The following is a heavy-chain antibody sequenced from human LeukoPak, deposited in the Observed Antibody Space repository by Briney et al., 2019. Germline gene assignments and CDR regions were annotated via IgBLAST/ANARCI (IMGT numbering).Heavy chain of an antibody. D-gene: IGHD3-3*01. CDR3: ARGLASGYPPIPFDY. J-gene: IGHJ4*02. Sequence: GSLRLSCAASGFTFSSYWMSWVRQAPGKGLEWIGEINHSGSTNYNSSLKSRVTISVDTSKNEFSLNLTSVTAADTAIYYCARGLASGYPPIPFDYWGQGTLVTVSS. V-gene: IGHV4-34*01. CDR2: INHSGST. CDR1: GFTFSSYW.